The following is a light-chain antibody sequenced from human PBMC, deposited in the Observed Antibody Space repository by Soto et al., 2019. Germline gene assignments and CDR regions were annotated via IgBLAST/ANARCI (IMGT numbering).Light chain of an antibody. V-gene: IGLV2-14*01. CDR3: SSHTSTSRYV. Sequence: QPVLTQPASVSGSPGQSITLSCTGTSSDVGGNHVSWYQQHPGKAPRLIIYDVSNRPSGISNRFSGSKSDNTASLTISGLQADDEADYYCSSHTSTSRYVFGTGTKLTVL. CDR2: DVS. J-gene: IGLJ1*01. CDR1: SSDVGGNH.